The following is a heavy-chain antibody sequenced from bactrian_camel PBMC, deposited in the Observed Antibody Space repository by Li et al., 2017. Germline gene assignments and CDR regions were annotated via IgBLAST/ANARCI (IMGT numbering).Heavy chain of an antibody. CDR2: VNYDGSA. J-gene: IGHJ4*01. D-gene: IGHD1*01. V-gene: IGHV3S9*01. Sequence: HVQLVESGGGSVQTGGSLRLSCRVSEFTSSSYCMGWFRQIPGKEREGVAAVNYDGSATYADSVKGRFTVSKDSAKNILTLRMSSLKPEDTAMYYCAAEPVGCWPPLLRSAYAHWGQGTQVTVS. CDR1: EFTSSSYC. CDR3: AAEPVGCWPPLLRSAYAH.